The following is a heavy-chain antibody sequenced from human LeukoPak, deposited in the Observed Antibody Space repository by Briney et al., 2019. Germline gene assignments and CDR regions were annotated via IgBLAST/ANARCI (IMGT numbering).Heavy chain of an antibody. D-gene: IGHD3-22*01. Sequence: PGGSLRLSCAASGFTFSSYSMNWVRQAPGKGLEWVSSISSSSSYIYYADSVKGRFTISRDNAKNSLYLQMNSLRAEDTAVYYCARDWNYYDSSGYYPYYYGMDVWGQGTTVTVSS. CDR2: ISSSSSYI. CDR3: ARDWNYYDSSGYYPYYYGMDV. V-gene: IGHV3-21*01. CDR1: GFTFSSYS. J-gene: IGHJ6*02.